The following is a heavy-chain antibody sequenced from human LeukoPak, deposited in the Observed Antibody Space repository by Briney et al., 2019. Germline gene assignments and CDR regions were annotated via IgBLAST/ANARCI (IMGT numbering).Heavy chain of an antibody. CDR1: GYTYTGYY. J-gene: IGHJ1*01. D-gene: IGHD2/OR15-2a*01. CDR2: INPNSGGT. Sequence: GASVKVSCQASGYTYTGYYMHWVRQAPGQGLEWMGWINPNSGGTNYAQKFQGRVTMTRDTSISTAYMELSRLRSDDTAVYYCARDRVPHFHFQHWGQGTLVTVSS. CDR3: ARDRVPHFHFQH. V-gene: IGHV1-2*02.